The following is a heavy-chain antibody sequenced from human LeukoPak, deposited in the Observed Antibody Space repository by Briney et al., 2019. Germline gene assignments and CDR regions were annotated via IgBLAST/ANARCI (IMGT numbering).Heavy chain of an antibody. J-gene: IGHJ5*02. CDR3: ASYYYDSSGNNWFDP. CDR1: GGSFSGYY. V-gene: IGHV4-34*01. D-gene: IGHD3-22*01. Sequence: PSETLSLTCAVYGGSFSGYYWSWIRQPPGKGLEWIGEVNHSGSTNYNPSLKSRVTISVDTSKNQFSPKLSSVTAADTAVYYCASYYYDSSGNNWFDPWGQGTLVTVSS. CDR2: VNHSGST.